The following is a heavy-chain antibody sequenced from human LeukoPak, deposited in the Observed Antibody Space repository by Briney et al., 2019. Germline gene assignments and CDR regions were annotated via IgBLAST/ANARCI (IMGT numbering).Heavy chain of an antibody. CDR2: IYYSGNT. Sequence: SETLSLTCTVSGGSISRSDYYWGWIRQPPGKELEWIGSIYYSGNTYYNPSLKSRVTIFIDTSNNQFSVKLSSVTAADTAVYYCARQVDYFDYWGQGTLVTVSS. J-gene: IGHJ4*02. CDR1: GGSISRSDYY. V-gene: IGHV4-39*01. CDR3: ARQVDYFDY. D-gene: IGHD2-15*01.